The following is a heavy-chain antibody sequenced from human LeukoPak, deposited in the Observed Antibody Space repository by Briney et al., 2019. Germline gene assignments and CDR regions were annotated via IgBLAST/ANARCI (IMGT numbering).Heavy chain of an antibody. J-gene: IGHJ5*02. CDR1: GGTFSSYA. D-gene: IGHD6-13*01. CDR2: IIPILGIA. Sequence: ASVKVSCKASGGTFSSYAISWVRQAPGQGLEWMGGIIPILGIANYVQKFQGRVTITADKSTSTAYMELSSLRSEDTAVYYCAREFTREKPGIAAAGRGIWFDPWGQGTLVTVSS. CDR3: AREFTREKPGIAAAGRGIWFDP. V-gene: IGHV1-69*10.